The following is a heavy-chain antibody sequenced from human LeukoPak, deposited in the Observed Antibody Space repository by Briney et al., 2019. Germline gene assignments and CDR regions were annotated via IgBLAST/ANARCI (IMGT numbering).Heavy chain of an antibody. CDR2: IKYDGSNK. J-gene: IGHJ4*02. V-gene: IGHV3-30-3*01. Sequence: GGSLRLSCAASGFTFSSYAMHWVRQAPGNGLERVAVIKYDGSNKYYADSVKGRFTISRDNSKNTLYLQMNSLRAEDTAVYYCAREAGIAAAGSLDYWGQGTLVTVSS. D-gene: IGHD6-13*01. CDR3: AREAGIAAAGSLDY. CDR1: GFTFSSYA.